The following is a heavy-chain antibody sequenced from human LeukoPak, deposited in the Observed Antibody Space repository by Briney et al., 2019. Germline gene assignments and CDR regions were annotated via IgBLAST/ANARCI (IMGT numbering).Heavy chain of an antibody. CDR3: ARPTYDSTGYHGGLKI. J-gene: IGHJ3*02. D-gene: IGHD3-9*01. CDR1: GGSISSGDYY. CDR2: FFSRGST. V-gene: IGHV4-39*01. Sequence: SETLSLTCTVSGGSISSGDYYWAWIRQPPGKGLEWIGSFFSRGSTYSNPSLQSRVTIYVDTSKNQFSLKLTSVTAADTAVYYCARPTYDSTGYHGGLKIWGQGAMVTVSS.